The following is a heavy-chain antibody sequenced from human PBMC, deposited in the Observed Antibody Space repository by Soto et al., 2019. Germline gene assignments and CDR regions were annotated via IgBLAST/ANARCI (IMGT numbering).Heavy chain of an antibody. D-gene: IGHD3-3*01. Sequence: ASVQVPCKASCYTFPSYGISWVRQAPGQGLEWMGWISAYNGNTNYAHKLQGRVTMTTDTSTSTAYMELRSLRSDDTAVYYCESDHLEEFWSGSAWGQGTLVTVSS. CDR3: ESDHLEEFWSGSA. V-gene: IGHV1-18*04. J-gene: IGHJ5*02. CDR1: CYTFPSYG. CDR2: ISAYNGNT.